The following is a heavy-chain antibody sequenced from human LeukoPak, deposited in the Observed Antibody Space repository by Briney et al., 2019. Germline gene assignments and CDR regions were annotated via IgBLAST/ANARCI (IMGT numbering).Heavy chain of an antibody. CDR1: GFTFSSYA. CDR2: ISGSGGST. Sequence: GGSLRLSCAASGFTFSSYAMSWVRQAPGKGLGWVSAISGSGGSTYYADSVKGRFTISRDNSKNTLYLQMNSLRAEDTAVYYCAKRVRGVIIKSSDYYYYMDVWGEGTTVTISS. D-gene: IGHD3-10*01. J-gene: IGHJ6*03. CDR3: AKRVRGVIIKSSDYYYYMDV. V-gene: IGHV3-23*01.